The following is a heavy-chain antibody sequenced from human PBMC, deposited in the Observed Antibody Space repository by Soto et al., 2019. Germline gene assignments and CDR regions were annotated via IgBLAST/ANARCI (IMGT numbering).Heavy chain of an antibody. J-gene: IGHJ5*02. CDR1: GFTFSSYS. Sequence: EVQLVESGGGLVQPGGSLRLSCAASGFTFSSYSMNWVRQAPGKGLEWVSYISSSSSTIYYADSVKGRFTISRNNAKNSLYLQMNSLRVEDTAVYYCARETQWLNWFDPWGQGTLVTVSS. CDR3: ARETQWLNWFDP. D-gene: IGHD6-19*01. CDR2: ISSSSSTI. V-gene: IGHV3-48*01.